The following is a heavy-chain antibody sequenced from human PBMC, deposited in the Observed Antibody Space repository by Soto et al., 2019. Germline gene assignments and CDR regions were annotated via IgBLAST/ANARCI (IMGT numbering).Heavy chain of an antibody. V-gene: IGHV3-23*01. J-gene: IGHJ4*02. CDR1: GFSFSNYA. CDR2: ISAAGVST. Sequence: EVQLLESGGDFVQPGGSLRLSCAASGFSFSNYAMLWVRQAPGKGLESISAISAAGVSTYYADYVQGRFTISRDNSKNTLYLQMNSLRGEDTAIYYCAKRLTNADEGQWGRGTLVTVSS. D-gene: IGHD2-21*01. CDR3: AKRLTNADEGQ.